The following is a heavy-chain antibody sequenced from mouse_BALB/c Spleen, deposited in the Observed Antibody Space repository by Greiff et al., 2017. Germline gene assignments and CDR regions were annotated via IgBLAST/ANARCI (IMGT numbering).Heavy chain of an antibody. CDR1: GFSFTSYG. D-gene: IGHD2-4*01. Sequence: VKVVESGPGLVQPSQSLSITCTVSGFSFTSYGVHWVRQSPGKGLEWLGVIWSGGSTDYNAAFISRLSISKDNSKSQVFLKMNSLQTDDTAMYYCARPYDYGEAMDYWGQGTSVTVSS. J-gene: IGHJ4*01. CDR2: IWSGGST. CDR3: ARPYDYGEAMDY. V-gene: IGHV2-4-1*01.